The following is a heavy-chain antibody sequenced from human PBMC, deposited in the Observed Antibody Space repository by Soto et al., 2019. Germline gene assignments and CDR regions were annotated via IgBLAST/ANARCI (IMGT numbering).Heavy chain of an antibody. CDR1: GGTFSSYT. CDR3: AREMAGSNNWFDP. D-gene: IGHD6-19*01. J-gene: IGHJ5*02. V-gene: IGHV1-69*04. CDR2: IIPILGIA. Sequence: SVKVSCKASGGTFSSYTISGVRQAPGQGLEWMGRIIPILGIANYAQKFQGRVTITADKSTSTAYMELSSLRSEDTAVYYCAREMAGSNNWFDPWGQGTLVTVSS.